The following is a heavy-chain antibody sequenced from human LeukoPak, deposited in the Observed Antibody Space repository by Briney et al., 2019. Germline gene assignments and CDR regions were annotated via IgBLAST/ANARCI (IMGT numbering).Heavy chain of an antibody. Sequence: GGSLRLSCAASGFTFNEFGMHWVRQAPGKGLEWVAVIWYDGSNKYYADSVKGRFTISRDNSKNTLYLQMNSLRAEDTAVYSCARPDTTLAKSTFYFDYWGQGTLVTVSS. D-gene: IGHD5-18*01. CDR1: GFTFNEFG. CDR2: IWYDGSNK. CDR3: ARPDTTLAKSTFYFDY. J-gene: IGHJ4*02. V-gene: IGHV3-33*01.